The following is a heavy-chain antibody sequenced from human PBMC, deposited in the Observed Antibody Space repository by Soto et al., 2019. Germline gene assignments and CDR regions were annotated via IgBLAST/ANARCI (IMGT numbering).Heavy chain of an antibody. CDR2: ISGSGGST. V-gene: IGHV3-23*01. D-gene: IGHD6-19*01. CDR1: GFTFSSYA. CDR3: AKERSGHQQWLNREGYDY. Sequence: GGSLRLSCAASGFTFSSYAMSWVRQAPGKGLEWVSAISGSGGSTYYADSVKGRFTISRDNSKNTLYLQMNSLRAEDTAVYYCAKERSGHQQWLNREGYDYWGQGTLITVSS. J-gene: IGHJ4*02.